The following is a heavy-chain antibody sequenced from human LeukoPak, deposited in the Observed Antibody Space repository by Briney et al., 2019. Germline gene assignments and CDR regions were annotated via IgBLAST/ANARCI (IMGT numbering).Heavy chain of an antibody. CDR3: ARGQLSAIPYYYFYGMDV. D-gene: IGHD3-16*02. Sequence: SQTLSLTCTVPGGSISSGNYYWSWIRQHPGKGLEWIGYIYYSGSTYYNPSLKSRVTISVDTSKNQFSLNLSSVTAADTAVYYCARGQLSAIPYYYFYGMDVWGQGTTVTVSS. CDR2: IYYSGST. J-gene: IGHJ6*02. V-gene: IGHV4-31*03. CDR1: GGSISSGNYY.